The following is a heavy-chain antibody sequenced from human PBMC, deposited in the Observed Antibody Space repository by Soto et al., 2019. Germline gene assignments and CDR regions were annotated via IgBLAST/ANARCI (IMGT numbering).Heavy chain of an antibody. J-gene: IGHJ4*02. CDR2: ISAYNGNT. Sequence: ASVKVSCKASGYNFTSYGISWVRHAPGQGLEWMGWISAYNGNTNYAQKLQGRVTMTTDTSTSTAYMELRSLRSDDTAVYYCARPFGYSGSYGFDYWGQGILVTVSS. D-gene: IGHD1-26*01. V-gene: IGHV1-18*01. CDR3: ARPFGYSGSYGFDY. CDR1: GYNFTSYG.